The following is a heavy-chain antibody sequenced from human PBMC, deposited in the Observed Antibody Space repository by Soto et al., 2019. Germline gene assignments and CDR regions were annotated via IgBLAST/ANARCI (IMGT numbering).Heavy chain of an antibody. Sequence: PGGSLRLSCAASGFTFSSYAMSWVRQAPGKGLEWVSGISDSGVGTHYADSVKGRFTISRDNSKNMLDLQMNSLRAEDTAVYYCAKDEGPGFFRANQYWGQGTLVTVSS. CDR3: AKDEGPGFFRANQY. J-gene: IGHJ4*02. CDR2: ISDSGVGT. D-gene: IGHD3-10*01. CDR1: GFTFSSYA. V-gene: IGHV3-23*01.